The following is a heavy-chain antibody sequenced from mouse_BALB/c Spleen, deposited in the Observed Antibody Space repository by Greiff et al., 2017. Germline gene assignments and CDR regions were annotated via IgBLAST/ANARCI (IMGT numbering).Heavy chain of an antibody. CDR2: INPYNGAT. Sequence: EVQLQQSGPELVKPGASVKISCKASGYSFTGYYMHWVKQSHVKSLEWIGRINPYNGATSYNQNFKDKASLTVDKSSSTAYMELHSLTSEDSAVYYCGRGDYGYDFDYWGQGTTLTVSS. D-gene: IGHD1-2*01. V-gene: IGHV1-26*01. CDR3: GRGDYGYDFDY. J-gene: IGHJ2*01. CDR1: GYSFTGYY.